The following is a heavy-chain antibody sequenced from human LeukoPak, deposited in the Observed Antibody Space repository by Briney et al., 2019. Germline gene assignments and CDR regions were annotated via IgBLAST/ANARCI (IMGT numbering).Heavy chain of an antibody. Sequence: PGGSLRLSCAASGFTVSSNYMSWVRQAPGKGLEWVSVIYSGGSTYYADSVKGRFTISRDNSKNTQYLQMNSLRAEDTAVYYCARDPGLMDVRGAFDIWGQGTMVTVSS. CDR2: IYSGGST. D-gene: IGHD2-8*01. J-gene: IGHJ3*02. CDR1: GFTVSSNY. CDR3: ARDPGLMDVRGAFDI. V-gene: IGHV3-53*01.